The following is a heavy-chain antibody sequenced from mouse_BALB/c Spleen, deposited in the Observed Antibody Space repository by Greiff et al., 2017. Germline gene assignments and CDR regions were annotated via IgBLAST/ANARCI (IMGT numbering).Heavy chain of an antibody. Sequence: EVKLMESGAELVKPGASVKLSCTASGFNIKDTYMHWVKQRPEQGLEWIGRIDPANGNTKYDPKFQGKATITADTSSNTAYLQLSSLTSEDTAVYYCARASYGFDYWGQGTTLTVSS. CDR2: IDPANGNT. D-gene: IGHD1-1*01. CDR1: GFNIKDTY. J-gene: IGHJ2*01. V-gene: IGHV14-3*02. CDR3: ARASYGFDY.